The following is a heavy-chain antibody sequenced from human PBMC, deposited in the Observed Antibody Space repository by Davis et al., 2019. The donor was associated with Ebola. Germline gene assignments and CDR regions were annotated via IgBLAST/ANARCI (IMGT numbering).Heavy chain of an antibody. CDR1: GFTFSSYA. D-gene: IGHD3-16*01. CDR3: AKGDLLRN. J-gene: IGHJ4*02. CDR2: ISYDGSNK. Sequence: GESLKISCAASGFTFSSYAMHWVRQAPGKGLEWVAVISYDGSNKYYADSVKGRFTISRDNSKNTLYLQMNSLRAEDTAVYYCAKGDLLRNWGQGTLVTVSS. V-gene: IGHV3-30*04.